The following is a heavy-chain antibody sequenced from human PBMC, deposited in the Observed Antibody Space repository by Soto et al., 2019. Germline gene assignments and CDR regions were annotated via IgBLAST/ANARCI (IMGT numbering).Heavy chain of an antibody. V-gene: IGHV1-69*01. CDR1: GGTFHNDA. CDR3: ARGDFWSDRVYYRAMDV. J-gene: IGHJ6*02. CDR2: IIPIIGSA. D-gene: IGHD3-3*01. Sequence: QVQLVQSGAEVKKPGSSVKVSCKAPGGTFHNDAFNWVRQAPGQGPEWMGGIIPIIGSADYTQKFQGRVPITADESTTTAYMELTSLRSEYTAVYCCARGDFWSDRVYYRAMDVWGQGTTVTVSS.